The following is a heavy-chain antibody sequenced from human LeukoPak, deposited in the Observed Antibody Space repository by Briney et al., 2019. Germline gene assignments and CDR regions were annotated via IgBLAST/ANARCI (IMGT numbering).Heavy chain of an antibody. Sequence: SETLSLTCTVSGGSISSSSYYWGWVRQPPGKGLEWIGYFYNSGRSTYNPSLKSRVTISADTSKNQFSLKLNSVTAADTAVYYCTRGAGWLIDYWGQGILVTVSS. CDR3: TRGAGWLIDY. J-gene: IGHJ4*02. CDR2: FYNSGRS. CDR1: GGSISSSSYY. D-gene: IGHD3-16*01. V-gene: IGHV4-61*05.